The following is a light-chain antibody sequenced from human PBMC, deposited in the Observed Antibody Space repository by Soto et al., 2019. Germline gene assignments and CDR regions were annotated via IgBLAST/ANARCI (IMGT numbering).Light chain of an antibody. CDR2: KAS. CDR3: QHYNSYPPWT. Sequence: DIQMTQSPSTLSATVGDRVTITCRAGQNINSWLAWYQQEPGKAPKVLIYKASSLESGVPSRFSGSGSGTEFTLTISSLQPDDFATYYCQHYNSYPPWTFGQGTKVEIK. V-gene: IGKV1-5*03. J-gene: IGKJ1*01. CDR1: QNINSW.